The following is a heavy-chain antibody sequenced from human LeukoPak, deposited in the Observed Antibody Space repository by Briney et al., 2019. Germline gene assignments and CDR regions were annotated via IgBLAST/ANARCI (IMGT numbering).Heavy chain of an antibody. V-gene: IGHV4-34*01. CDR3: ARSSWSSGLHFDY. D-gene: IGHD6-19*01. Sequence: PGGSLRLSCAASGFTFSSFFMTWVRQPPGKGLEWIGEINHSGSTNYNPSLKSRVTISVDTSKNQFSLKLSSVTAADTAVYYCARSSWSSGLHFDYWGQGTLVTVSS. CDR2: INHSGST. CDR1: GFTFSSFF. J-gene: IGHJ4*02.